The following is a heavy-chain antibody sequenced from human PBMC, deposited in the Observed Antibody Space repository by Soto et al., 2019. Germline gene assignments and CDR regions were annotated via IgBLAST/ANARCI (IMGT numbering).Heavy chain of an antibody. V-gene: IGHV4-39*07. D-gene: IGHD5-18*01. J-gene: IGHJ4*02. CDR3: ARGPGYRTILDS. CDR2: IYYSGNT. Sequence: PSETLSLTCTVSGGSISSSSYYWGWIRQPPGKGLEWIGSIYYSGNTYYNPSLKSRVTISVDTTKNQFSLKLSSVTAADTAVYYCARGPGYRTILDSWGQGTLVTVCS. CDR1: GGSISSSSYY.